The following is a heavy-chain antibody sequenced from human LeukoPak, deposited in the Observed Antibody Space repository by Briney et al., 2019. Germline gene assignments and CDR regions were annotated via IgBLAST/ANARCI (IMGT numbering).Heavy chain of an antibody. Sequence: ASVKVSCKASGGTFSSYATSWVRQAPGQGLEWMGGIIPIFGTANYAQKFQGRVTITADESTSTAYMELSSLRSEDTAVYYYARDYYGSGNSPWFDPWGQGTLVTVSS. CDR2: IIPIFGTA. D-gene: IGHD3-10*01. CDR1: GGTFSSYA. V-gene: IGHV1-69*13. J-gene: IGHJ5*02. CDR3: ARDYYGSGNSPWFDP.